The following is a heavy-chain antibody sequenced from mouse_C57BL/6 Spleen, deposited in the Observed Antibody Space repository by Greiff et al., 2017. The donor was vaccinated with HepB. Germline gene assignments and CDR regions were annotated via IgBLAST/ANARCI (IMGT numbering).Heavy chain of an antibody. D-gene: IGHD2-1*01. Sequence: VKLMESGPELVKPGASVKISCKASGYAFSSSWMNWVKQRPGKGLEWIGRIYPGDGDTNYNGKFKGKATLTADKSSSTAYMQLSSLTSEDSAVYFCARGGGNYGIDYWGQGTTLTVSS. J-gene: IGHJ2*01. CDR1: GYAFSSSW. CDR3: ARGGGNYGIDY. V-gene: IGHV1-82*01. CDR2: IYPGDGDT.